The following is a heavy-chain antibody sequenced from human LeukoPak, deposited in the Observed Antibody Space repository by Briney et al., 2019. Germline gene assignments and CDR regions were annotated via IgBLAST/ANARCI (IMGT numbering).Heavy chain of an antibody. CDR1: GGSISSYY. Sequence: SETLSLTCTVSGGSISSYYWSWIRQPPGKGLEWIGEINHSGSTNYNPSLKSRVTISVDTSKNQFSLKLSSVTAADTALYYCARGPTRYYFDYWGQGILVTVSS. J-gene: IGHJ4*02. V-gene: IGHV4-34*01. D-gene: IGHD1/OR15-1a*01. CDR2: INHSGST. CDR3: ARGPTRYYFDY.